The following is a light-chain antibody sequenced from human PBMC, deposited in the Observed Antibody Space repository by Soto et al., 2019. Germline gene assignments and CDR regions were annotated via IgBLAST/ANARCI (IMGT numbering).Light chain of an antibody. CDR2: DVS. CDR1: QNISNY. CDR3: QQYNNWPRT. J-gene: IGKJ1*01. V-gene: IGKV3-11*01. Sequence: IVLTQSPATLSLSPGKRATLSCRASQNISNYLIWYQQKPGQAPRLLIYDVSNRATGIPARFSGSGSGTEFTLTISGLQSEDSGVYFCQQYNNWPRTFGQGTKVDIK.